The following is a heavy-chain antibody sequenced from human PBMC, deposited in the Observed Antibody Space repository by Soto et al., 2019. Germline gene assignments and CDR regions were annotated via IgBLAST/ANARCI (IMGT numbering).Heavy chain of an antibody. V-gene: IGHV1-69*01. J-gene: IGHJ6*02. CDR1: GGSFSKYG. CDR3: SSAYRGYHFYDMDV. Sequence: QVQLVQSGAEVKMPGSSVRVSCKASGGSFSKYGISWVRQAPGQGLEWMGGIIPRFGIGNYAERFMGRVTIASGDATRTRRRERTGLTSVDYAVYFCSSAYRGYHFYDMDVWGQGTTVTVSS. D-gene: IGHD3-10*01. CDR2: IIPRFGIG.